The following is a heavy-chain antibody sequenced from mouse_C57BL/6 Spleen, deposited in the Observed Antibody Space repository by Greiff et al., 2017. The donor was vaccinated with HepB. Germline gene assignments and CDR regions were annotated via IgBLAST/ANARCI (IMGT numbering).Heavy chain of an antibody. CDR3: ARTYDGYYEVFYFDY. CDR2: ISSGSSTI. CDR1: GFTFSDYG. J-gene: IGHJ2*01. V-gene: IGHV5-17*01. Sequence: EVQGVESGGGLVKPGGSLKLSCAASGFTFSDYGMHWVRQAPEKGLEWVAYISSGSSTIYYADTVKGRFTISRDNAKNTLFLQMTSLRSEDTAMYYCARTYDGYYEVFYFDYGGQGTTLTVSS. D-gene: IGHD2-3*01.